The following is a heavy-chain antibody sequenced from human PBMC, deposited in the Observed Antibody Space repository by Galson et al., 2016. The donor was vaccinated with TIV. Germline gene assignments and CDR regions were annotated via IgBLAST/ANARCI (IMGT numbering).Heavy chain of an antibody. J-gene: IGHJ6*02. CDR2: VRYDGSHK. V-gene: IGHV3-30*02. CDR3: AKCMAIFGVIPPCGGMDV. CDR1: GFTFSTYV. Sequence: SLRLSCAASGFTFSTYVMHRVRQAPGKGLEWVAFVRYDGSHKNYADSVKGRFTISRDNSKYTLYLQMNSLRAEDTAVYYCAKCMAIFGVIPPCGGMDVWGRGTTVTVSS. D-gene: IGHD3-3*01.